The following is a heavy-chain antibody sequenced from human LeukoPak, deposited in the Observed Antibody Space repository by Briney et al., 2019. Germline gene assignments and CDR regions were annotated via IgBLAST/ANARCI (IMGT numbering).Heavy chain of an antibody. CDR1: GGSISSSSYY. Sequence: PSETLSLTCTVSGGSISSSSYYWGWIRQPPGKGLEWIGSIYYSGSTYYNPSLESRVTISVDTSKNQFSLKLSSVTAADTAVYYCARTQWEPEYYFDYWGQGTLVTVSS. D-gene: IGHD1-26*01. V-gene: IGHV4-39*01. CDR3: ARTQWEPEYYFDY. J-gene: IGHJ4*02. CDR2: IYYSGST.